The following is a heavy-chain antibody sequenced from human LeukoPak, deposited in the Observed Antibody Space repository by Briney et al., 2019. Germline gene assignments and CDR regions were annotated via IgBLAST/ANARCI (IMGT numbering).Heavy chain of an antibody. Sequence: ASAKDSCKASGYTFSNFVLHWVRQAPGQRLEWMGWINTGNGNTKYSQKFQGRVTITRATSASTAYMELSSLRSEGTAVQYCARVGDSGYESRPVFNYWGQGTLVTVSS. CDR2: INTGNGNT. D-gene: IGHD5-12*01. V-gene: IGHV1-3*04. J-gene: IGHJ4*02. CDR1: GYTFSNFV. CDR3: ARVGDSGYESRPVFNY.